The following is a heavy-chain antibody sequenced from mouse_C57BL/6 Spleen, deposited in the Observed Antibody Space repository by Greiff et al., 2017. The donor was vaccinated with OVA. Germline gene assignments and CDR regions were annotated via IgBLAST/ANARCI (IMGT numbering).Heavy chain of an antibody. Sequence: VQLKESGPGLVQPSQSLSITCTVSGFSLTSYGVHWVRQSPGKGLEWLGVIWSGGSTDYNAAFISRLSISKDNSKSQVFFKMNSLQADDTAIYYCARNYDYDGPIAYWGQGTLVTVSA. J-gene: IGHJ3*01. CDR3: ARNYDYDGPIAY. CDR2: IWSGGST. V-gene: IGHV2-2*01. CDR1: GFSLTSYG. D-gene: IGHD2-4*01.